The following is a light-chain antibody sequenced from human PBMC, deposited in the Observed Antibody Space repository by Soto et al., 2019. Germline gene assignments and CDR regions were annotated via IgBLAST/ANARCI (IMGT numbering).Light chain of an antibody. CDR3: QQYNNLTQT. CDR2: GAS. Sequence: MVITQCPATLCVSPGERATLSCRASQSVSSNLAWYQQKPGQAPRLLIYGASTRATGIPARFSGSGSGTEFTLTISSLQSEDFAVYYCQQYNNLTQTFGQGTKV. CDR1: QSVSSN. J-gene: IGKJ1*01. V-gene: IGKV3-15*01.